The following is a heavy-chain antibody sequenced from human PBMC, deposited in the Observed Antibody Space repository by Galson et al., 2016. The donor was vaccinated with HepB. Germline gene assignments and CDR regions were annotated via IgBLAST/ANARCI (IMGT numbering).Heavy chain of an antibody. Sequence: SVKVSCKASGYIFNLYGMSWVRQAPGQGLQWMGRISTYNGDTNYAKKVQDRVTMTIDTSTNTAYRGLRSLRADDTAVYYCARDKVKNHYYYYGMDVWGKGTTVTVAS. CDR3: ARDKVKNHYYYYGMDV. D-gene: IGHD3-22*01. CDR1: GYIFNLYG. CDR2: ISTYNGDT. V-gene: IGHV1-18*01. J-gene: IGHJ6*04.